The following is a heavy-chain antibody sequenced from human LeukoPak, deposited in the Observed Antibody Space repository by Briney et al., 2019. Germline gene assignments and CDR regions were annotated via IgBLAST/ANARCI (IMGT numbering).Heavy chain of an antibody. Sequence: GGSLRLSCTASGFTFSSYAMSWVRQAPGKGLNWVSTISSNGVSTYYADSMKGRFTVSRDNSRNTLYLQMNSLRAEDTAVYYCAKDPEPYDFHYFDYWGQGTLVAVSS. D-gene: IGHD3-3*01. CDR2: ISSNGVST. CDR3: AKDPEPYDFHYFDY. V-gene: IGHV3-23*01. CDR1: GFTFSSYA. J-gene: IGHJ4*02.